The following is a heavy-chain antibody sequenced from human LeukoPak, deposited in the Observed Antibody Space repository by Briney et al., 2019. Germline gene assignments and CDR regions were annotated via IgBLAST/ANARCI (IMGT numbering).Heavy chain of an antibody. D-gene: IGHD6-13*01. V-gene: IGHV3-48*03. CDR1: GFTFSSYE. Sequence: GGSLRLSCAASGFTFSSYEMNWVRQAPGKGREWVSYISSSGCAVHYADYVKGRFTISRDNAKNSLSLQMNNLRAEDTAVYYCARDTAAVGTSWGQGTLVTVSS. CDR2: ISSSGCAV. J-gene: IGHJ4*02. CDR3: ARDTAAVGTS.